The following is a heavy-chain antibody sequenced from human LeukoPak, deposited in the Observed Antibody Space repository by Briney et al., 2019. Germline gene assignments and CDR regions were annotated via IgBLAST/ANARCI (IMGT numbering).Heavy chain of an antibody. J-gene: IGHJ4*02. CDR1: GFTFSSYG. CDR3: AKGDSGYDAPLDY. V-gene: IGHV3-30*18. D-gene: IGHD5-12*01. Sequence: GGSLRLSCAASGFTFSSYGMPWVRQAPGKGLEWVAVISYDGSNKYYADSVKGRFTISRDNSKNTLYLQMNSLRAEDTAVYYCAKGDSGYDAPLDYWGQGTLVTVSS. CDR2: ISYDGSNK.